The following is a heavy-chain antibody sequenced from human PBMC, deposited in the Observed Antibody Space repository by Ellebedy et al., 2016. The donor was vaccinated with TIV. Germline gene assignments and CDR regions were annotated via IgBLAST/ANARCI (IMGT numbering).Heavy chain of an antibody. Sequence: SETLSLTXAVYGGSFSGYYWSWIRQPPGKGLEWIGEINHSGSTNYNPSLKSRVTISVDTSKNQFSLKLSSVTAADTAVYYCARGLGYCSSTSCYYFDYWGQGTLVTVSS. CDR1: GGSFSGYY. CDR3: ARGLGYCSSTSCYYFDY. J-gene: IGHJ4*02. CDR2: INHSGST. V-gene: IGHV4-34*01. D-gene: IGHD2-2*01.